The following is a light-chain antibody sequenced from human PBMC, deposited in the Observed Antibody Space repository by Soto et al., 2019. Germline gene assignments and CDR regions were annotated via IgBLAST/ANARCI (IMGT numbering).Light chain of an antibody. J-gene: IGLJ2*01. V-gene: IGLV2-8*01. Sequence: SALTQPPSASGSPGQSVTISCTGTSSDVGAYKYVSWYQQYPGKAPKLMIYEVSKRPSGVPDRFSGSKSGNTASLTVSGLQAEDEADYYCTSYVGSNIWAFGGGTKLTVL. CDR1: SSDVGAYKY. CDR2: EVS. CDR3: TSYVGSNIWA.